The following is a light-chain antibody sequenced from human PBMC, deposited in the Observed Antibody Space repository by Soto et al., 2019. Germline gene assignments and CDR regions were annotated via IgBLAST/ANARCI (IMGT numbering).Light chain of an antibody. J-gene: IGLJ2*01. CDR1: SSDVGSYNL. V-gene: IGLV2-23*01. Sequence: QSVLTQPASVSGSPGQSITISCTGTSSDVGSYNLVSWYQQHPGKALKLMIYEGSKRPSGVSNRFSGSKSGNTASLTISGLQAEDEADYYCCSYAGSSTLVFGGGTKLTVL. CDR2: EGS. CDR3: CSYAGSSTLV.